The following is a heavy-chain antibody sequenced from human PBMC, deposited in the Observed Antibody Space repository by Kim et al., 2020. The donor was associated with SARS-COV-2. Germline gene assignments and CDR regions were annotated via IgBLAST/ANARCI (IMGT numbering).Heavy chain of an antibody. J-gene: IGHJ4*02. Sequence: GGSLRLSCAASGFTFSSYWMHWVRQAPGKGLVWVSRVSTDGSTTSYADSVKGRFTISRDNAKNTLYLQMNSLRAEDTAVYYCARKSTTYYDYWGQGTLVT. CDR3: ARKSTTYYDY. D-gene: IGHD1-26*01. V-gene: IGHV3-74*01. CDR2: VSTDGSTT. CDR1: GFTFSSYW.